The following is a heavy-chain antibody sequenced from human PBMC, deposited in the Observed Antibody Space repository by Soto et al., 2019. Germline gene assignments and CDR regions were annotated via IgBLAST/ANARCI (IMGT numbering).Heavy chain of an antibody. J-gene: IGHJ2*01. CDR3: ARENGGNSFGLAHFDL. CDR1: GGSISSGGYY. D-gene: IGHD2-21*02. V-gene: IGHV4-31*03. CDR2: IYYSGST. Sequence: PSETLSLTCTVSGGSISSGGYYWSWIRQHPGKGLEWIGYIYYSGSTYYNPSLKSRVTISVDTSKNQFSLKLSSVTAADTAVYYCARENGGNSFGLAHFDLWGRGTLVTVSS.